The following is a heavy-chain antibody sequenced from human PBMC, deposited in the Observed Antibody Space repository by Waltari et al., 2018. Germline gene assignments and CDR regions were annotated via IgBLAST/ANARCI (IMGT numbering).Heavy chain of an antibody. CDR2: INHSGST. J-gene: IGHJ4*02. V-gene: IGHV4-34*01. CDR1: GGSFSGYY. D-gene: IGHD2-21*02. Sequence: VQLQQWGAGLLKPSETLSLTCAVYGGSFSGYYGRWIRQPPGKGLEWIGEINHSGSTNYNPSLKSRVTISVDTSKNQFSLKLSSVTAADTAVYYCARVALQSCGGDCLYFDYWGQGTLVTVSS. CDR3: ARVALQSCGGDCLYFDY.